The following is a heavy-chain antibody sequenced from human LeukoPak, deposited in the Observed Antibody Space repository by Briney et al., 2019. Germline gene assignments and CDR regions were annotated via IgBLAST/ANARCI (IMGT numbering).Heavy chain of an antibody. Sequence: SGTLSLTCTVSGGSISSSSYYWGWIRQPPGKGLEWIGSIYYSGSTYYNPSLKSRVTISVDTSKNQFSLKLSSVTAADTAVYYCASLFRGYYDSSVKWGAFGIWGQGTMVTVSS. CDR1: GGSISSSSYY. V-gene: IGHV4-39*01. J-gene: IGHJ3*02. CDR2: IYYSGST. D-gene: IGHD3-22*01. CDR3: ASLFRGYYDSSVKWGAFGI.